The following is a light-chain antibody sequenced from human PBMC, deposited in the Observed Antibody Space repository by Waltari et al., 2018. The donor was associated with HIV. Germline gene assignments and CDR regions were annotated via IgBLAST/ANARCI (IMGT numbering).Light chain of an antibody. J-gene: IGLJ2*01. V-gene: IGLV1-40*01. CDR1: RSNIGAGYF. CDR3: QSYDSSLRASV. Sequence: QSALTQPPSVSGAPGQRVTISCTGNRSNIGAGYFVHWYQHLPGTAPKLLVYGDVKRPSGVPDRVSGSKAGTSASLVITGLQAEDEADYYCQSYDSSLRASVFGGGTKLTVL. CDR2: GDV.